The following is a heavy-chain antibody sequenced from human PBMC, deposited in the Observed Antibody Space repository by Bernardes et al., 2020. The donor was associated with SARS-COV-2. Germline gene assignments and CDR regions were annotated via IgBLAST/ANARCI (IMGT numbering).Heavy chain of an antibody. Sequence: GGSLRLSCVASGFTFKSYGMAWVRQAPGKGPEWVCSISGSGALTYFADSVRGRFTISRDNSKNTVFLSMNGLRVEDTGLYFCAKHNTYYENGEYVPRDYLQDWG. CDR2: ISGSGALT. CDR1: GFTFKSYG. D-gene: IGHD1-26*01. CDR3: AKHNTYYENGEYVPRDYLQD. V-gene: IGHV3-23*01. J-gene: IGHJ1*01.